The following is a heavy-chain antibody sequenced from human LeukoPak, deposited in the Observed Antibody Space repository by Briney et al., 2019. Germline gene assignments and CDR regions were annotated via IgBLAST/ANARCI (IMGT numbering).Heavy chain of an antibody. D-gene: IGHD3-10*01. CDR2: IYTSGST. V-gene: IGHV4-61*02. CDR1: GGSISSGSYY. Sequence: PSETLSLTCTVSGGSISSGSYYWSWIRQPAGKGLEWIGRIYTSGSTNYNPSLKSRVTISVDTSKNQFSLKLSSVTAADTAVYYCARDLWEVRGVIYNWFDPWGQGTLVTVSS. J-gene: IGHJ5*02. CDR3: ARDLWEVRGVIYNWFDP.